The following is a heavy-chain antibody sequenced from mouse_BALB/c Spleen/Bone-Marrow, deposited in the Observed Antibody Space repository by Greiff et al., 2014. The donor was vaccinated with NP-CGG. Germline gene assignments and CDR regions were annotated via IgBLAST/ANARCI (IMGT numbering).Heavy chain of an antibody. CDR1: GYTFTRYW. Sequence: QVHVKQSGPELVRPGASVKMSCKASGYTFTRYWMHWVKQRPGQGLEWIGMIDPSNSETRLNQKFKDKATLNIDKSSNTAYMRLSSLTSEDSTVYYCARAAYYDNLYYVMDYWGQGTSVTVSS. D-gene: IGHD2-10*01. J-gene: IGHJ4*01. CDR2: IDPSNSET. CDR3: ARAAYYDNLYYVMDY. V-gene: IGHV1S127*01.